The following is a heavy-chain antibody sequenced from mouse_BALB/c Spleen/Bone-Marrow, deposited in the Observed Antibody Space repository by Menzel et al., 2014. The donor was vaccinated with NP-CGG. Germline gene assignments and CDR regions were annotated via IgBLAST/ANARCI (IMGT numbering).Heavy chain of an antibody. CDR1: GFTFTDYY. V-gene: IGHV7-3*02. J-gene: IGHJ1*01. Sequence: EVKLMESGGGLVQPGGSLRLSCATSGFTFTDYYMSWVRQPPGKALEWLGFIRKKGKGYTTEYSASVKGRFTISRDNSQSILYLQMNTLRAEDSATYYCARDENVGIYWYFDVWGAGTTVTISS. CDR2: IRKKGKGYTT. CDR3: ARDENVGIYWYFDV.